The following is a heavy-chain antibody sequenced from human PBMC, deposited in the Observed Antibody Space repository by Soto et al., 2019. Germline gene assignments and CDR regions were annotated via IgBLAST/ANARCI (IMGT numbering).Heavy chain of an antibody. CDR2: IYPGDSDT. J-gene: IGHJ4*02. D-gene: IGHD2-21*01. CDR1: GYRFSTYW. V-gene: IGHV5-51*01. CDR3: ARASWKLVDPDYPDY. Sequence: GESLKISCQGSGYRFSTYWIHWVRQLPGKGLESVGIIYPGDSDTRYSPSFQGQVTISADRSISTAYLQWSSLKASDTAMYYCARASWKLVDPDYPDYWGQGTQVTAPQ.